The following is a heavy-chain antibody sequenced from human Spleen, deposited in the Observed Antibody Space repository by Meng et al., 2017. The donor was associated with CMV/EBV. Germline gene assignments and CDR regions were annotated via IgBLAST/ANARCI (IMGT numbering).Heavy chain of an antibody. CDR3: ARTYCSGGACYSVDY. CDR2: IYPGDSDT. D-gene: IGHD2-15*01. Sequence: GESLKISCKGSGYTFSNYWIAWVRQMPGKGLEWMGIIYPGDSDTRYSPSFQGQVTMSADKSISTPYLQWSSLKASDTANYYCARTYCSGGACYSVDYWGQGALVTVSS. CDR1: GYTFSNYW. V-gene: IGHV5-51*01. J-gene: IGHJ4*02.